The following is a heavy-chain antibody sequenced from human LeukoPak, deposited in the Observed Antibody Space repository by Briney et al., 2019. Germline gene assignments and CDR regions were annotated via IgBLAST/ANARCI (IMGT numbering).Heavy chain of an antibody. CDR1: GFTFSSYG. CDR2: IRYAGSNK. CDR3: AKPFRIAAAGYYFDY. Sequence: SGGSLRLSCAASGFTFSSYGMHWVRQAPGKGLEWVAFIRYAGSNKYYADSVKGRFTISRDNSKNTLYLQMNSLRAEDTAVYYCAKPFRIAAAGYYFDYWGQGTLVTVSS. V-gene: IGHV3-30*02. J-gene: IGHJ4*02. D-gene: IGHD6-13*01.